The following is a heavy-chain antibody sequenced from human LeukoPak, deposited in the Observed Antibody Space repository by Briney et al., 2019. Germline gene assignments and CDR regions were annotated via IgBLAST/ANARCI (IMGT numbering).Heavy chain of an antibody. CDR2: IYYSGST. V-gene: IGHV4-59*08. CDR3: ARHMTRYFDWLRPYYYYGMDV. Sequence: SETLSLTCTVSGGSISRYYWSWIRQPPGKGLEWIGYIYYSGSTNYNPSLKSRVTISVDTSKNQFSLKLSSVTAADTAVYYCARHMTRYFDWLRPYYYYGMDVWGQGTTVTVSS. J-gene: IGHJ6*02. D-gene: IGHD3-9*01. CDR1: GGSISRYY.